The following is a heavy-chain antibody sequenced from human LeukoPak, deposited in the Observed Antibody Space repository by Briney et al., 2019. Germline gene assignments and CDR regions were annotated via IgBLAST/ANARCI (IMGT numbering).Heavy chain of an antibody. CDR1: GFTFSSYG. Sequence: GRSLRLSCAASGFTFSSYGMHWVRQAPGKGLEWVAVIWYGGSNEYYADSVKGRFTISRDKSKNTLFLQMNSLRAEDTAVYYCARDGGVGSSGSTDYWGQGTLVTVSS. CDR3: ARDGGVGSSGSTDY. V-gene: IGHV3-33*01. D-gene: IGHD6-19*01. CDR2: IWYGGSNE. J-gene: IGHJ4*02.